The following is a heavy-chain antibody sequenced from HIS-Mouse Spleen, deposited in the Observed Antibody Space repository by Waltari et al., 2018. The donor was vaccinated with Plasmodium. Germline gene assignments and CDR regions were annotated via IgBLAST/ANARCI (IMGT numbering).Heavy chain of an antibody. D-gene: IGHD2-21*02. J-gene: IGHJ4*02. CDR2: INNSGST. Sequence: QVQLQQWGAGLLKPSETLSLTCAVYGGSFSGYYWSWIRQPPGKGLGWFGEINNSGSTKYNPSLKSRVTISVDTSKNQFSLKLSSVTAADTAVYYCARGRRIVVVTAPRGFFDYWGQGTLVTVSS. CDR3: ARGRRIVVVTAPRGFFDY. CDR1: GGSFSGYY. V-gene: IGHV4-34*01.